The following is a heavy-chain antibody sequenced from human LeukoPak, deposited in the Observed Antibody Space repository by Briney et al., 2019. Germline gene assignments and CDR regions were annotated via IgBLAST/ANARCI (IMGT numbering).Heavy chain of an antibody. CDR1: GGSISSSSAY. CDR3: ARQYSSSSWGLDV. J-gene: IGHJ6*02. Sequence: SETLSLTCTVSGGSISSSSAYWGWIRQPPGKGLEWIGSIYYSKNTYYNPSLKSRVTISADTSKNQFSLTLGSVSDTDTAVYYCARQYSSSSWGLDVWGQETTVTVSS. V-gene: IGHV4-39*01. CDR2: IYYSKNT. D-gene: IGHD6-6*01.